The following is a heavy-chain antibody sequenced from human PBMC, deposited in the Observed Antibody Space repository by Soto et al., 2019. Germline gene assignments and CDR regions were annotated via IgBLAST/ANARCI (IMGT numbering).Heavy chain of an antibody. CDR2: IYYSGST. Sequence: SETLSLTCTVSGGSISSSSYYWGWIRQPPGKGLEWIGSIYYSGSTYYNPSLKSRVTISVDTSKNQFSLKLSSVTAADTAVYYCARQGPVAGNIDYWGQGTLVTVSS. J-gene: IGHJ4*02. V-gene: IGHV4-39*01. CDR3: ARQGPVAGNIDY. CDR1: GGSISSSSYY. D-gene: IGHD6-19*01.